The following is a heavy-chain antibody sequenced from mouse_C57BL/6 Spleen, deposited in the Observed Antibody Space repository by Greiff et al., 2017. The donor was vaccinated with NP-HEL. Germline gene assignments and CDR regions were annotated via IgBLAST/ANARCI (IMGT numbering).Heavy chain of an antibody. V-gene: IGHV1-64*01. CDR3: ARSGTGGAWFAY. Sequence: QVQLQQPGAELVKPGASVKLSCKASGYTFTSYWMHWVKQRPGQGLEWIGMIHPNSGSTNYNEKFKSKATLTVDKSSSTAYMQLSSLTSEDSAVYYCARSGTGGAWFAYWGQGTLVTVSA. CDR2: IHPNSGST. D-gene: IGHD4-1*01. J-gene: IGHJ3*01. CDR1: GYTFTSYW.